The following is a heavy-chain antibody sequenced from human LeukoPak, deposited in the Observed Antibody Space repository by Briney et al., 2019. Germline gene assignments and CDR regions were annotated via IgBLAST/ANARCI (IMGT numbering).Heavy chain of an antibody. CDR3: ARIVVLPAASYYYYYYYMDV. D-gene: IGHD2-2*01. V-gene: IGHV4-4*07. CDR2: IYASGST. CDR1: GGSISSYY. Sequence: SETLSLTCTVSGGSISSYYWSWIRQPAGKGLEWIGRIYASGSTDYNPSLKSRVTMSVDTSKSQFSLKLNSVTAADTAVYYCARIVVLPAASYYYYYYYMDVWGKGTTVTVSS. J-gene: IGHJ6*03.